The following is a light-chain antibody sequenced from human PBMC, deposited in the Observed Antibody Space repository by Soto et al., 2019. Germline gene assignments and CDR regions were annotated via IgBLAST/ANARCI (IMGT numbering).Light chain of an antibody. V-gene: IGLV2-14*01. CDR2: EVS. Sequence: QSVLTQPASVPGSPRQSITISCTGTSSDVGGYNYVSWYQQHPGKAPKLMIYEVSNRPSGVSNRFSGSKSGNTASLTISGLQAEDEADYYCSSYTSSSTLEVFGTGTKVTVL. J-gene: IGLJ1*01. CDR1: SSDVGGYNY. CDR3: SSYTSSSTLEV.